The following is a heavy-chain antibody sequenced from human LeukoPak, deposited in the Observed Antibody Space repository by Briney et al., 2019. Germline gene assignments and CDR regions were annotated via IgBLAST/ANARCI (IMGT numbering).Heavy chain of an antibody. Sequence: SETLSLTCTVSGGSISSCCWSWIRQAPGKGLEWIGYINNSGSANYSPSLMRRVTMSVDTSKNQLFLSLTSVTAADTAVYYCARLRRDGYSYFDYWGQGSLVTVSP. CDR2: INNSGSA. V-gene: IGHV4-59*01. CDR3: ARLRRDGYSYFDY. D-gene: IGHD5-24*01. CDR1: GGSISSCC. J-gene: IGHJ4*02.